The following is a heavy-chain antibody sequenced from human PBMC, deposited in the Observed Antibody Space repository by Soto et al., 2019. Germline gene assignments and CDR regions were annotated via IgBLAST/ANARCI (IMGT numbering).Heavy chain of an antibody. V-gene: IGHV1-69*13. CDR2: IIPIFGTA. Sequence: VASVKVSCKASGGTFSSYAISWVRQAPGQGLEWMGGIIPIFGTANYAQKFQGRVTITADESTSTAYMELSSLRSEDTAVYYCAKEISGYSSSWYAFSPSLSAFDIWGQGTMVTVSS. J-gene: IGHJ3*02. D-gene: IGHD6-13*01. CDR3: AKEISGYSSSWYAFSPSLSAFDI. CDR1: GGTFSSYA.